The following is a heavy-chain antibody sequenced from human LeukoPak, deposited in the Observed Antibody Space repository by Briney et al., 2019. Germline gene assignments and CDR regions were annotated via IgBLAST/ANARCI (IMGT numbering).Heavy chain of an antibody. D-gene: IGHD4/OR15-4a*01. Sequence: GESLKISCKGYGYSFTSYWIGWVRQMPGKGLEWLGIIYPGDSDTRYSSSFQDQVTISADRSLSTAYLQWSSLKASDTAMYYCARGSYGGYYYYYYMDVWGKGTTVTVSS. V-gene: IGHV5-51*03. CDR3: ARGSYGGYYYYYYMDV. CDR2: IYPGDSDT. CDR1: GYSFTSYW. J-gene: IGHJ6*03.